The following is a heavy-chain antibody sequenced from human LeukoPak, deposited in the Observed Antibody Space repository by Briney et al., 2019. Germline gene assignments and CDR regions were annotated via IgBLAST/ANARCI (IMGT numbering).Heavy chain of an antibody. CDR3: ARDSGAAHGMDV. Sequence: SVKVSCKASGGTFSSYAISWVRQAPGQGLEWMGGVIPIFGTANYAQKFQGRVTITADESTSTAYMELNSLRSEDTAVYYCARDSGAAHGMDVWGKGTTVTVSS. CDR1: GGTFSSYA. CDR2: VIPIFGTA. V-gene: IGHV1-69*13. D-gene: IGHD3-10*01. J-gene: IGHJ6*04.